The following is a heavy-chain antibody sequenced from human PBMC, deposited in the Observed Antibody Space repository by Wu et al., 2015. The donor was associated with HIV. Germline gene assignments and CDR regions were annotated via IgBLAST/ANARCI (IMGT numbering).Heavy chain of an antibody. CDR3: ATDRFYAXDCGDCFPPFGY. J-gene: IGHJ4*02. CDR1: GYIFTHYG. V-gene: IGHV1-18*01. D-gene: IGHD2-21*01. Sequence: QVQLVQSGVEVKKPGASVKVSCKASGYIFTHYGITWVRQAPGQGPEWMGWISGYNGYTNYAQKFQGRITMTRDTSTSTAYMELRSLRSDDSAVYYCATDRFYAXDCGDCFPPFGYWGQGSLVTVSS. CDR2: ISGYNGYT.